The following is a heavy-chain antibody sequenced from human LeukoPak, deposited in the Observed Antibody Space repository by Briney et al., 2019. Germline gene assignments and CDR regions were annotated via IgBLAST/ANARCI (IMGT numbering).Heavy chain of an antibody. J-gene: IGHJ4*02. CDR3: AKAYGTNGYYQLPIDF. V-gene: IGHV3-23*01. CDR2: ITAGGGTT. Sequence: PGGSLRLSCAASGFTFSSYAMTWVRQAPGKGLECVSAITAGGGTTYYADSVKGRFTISRDNSRNTLYLQLNNLRADDTALYYCAKAYGTNGYYQLPIDFWGRGTLVTVSS. CDR1: GFTFSSYA. D-gene: IGHD3-22*01.